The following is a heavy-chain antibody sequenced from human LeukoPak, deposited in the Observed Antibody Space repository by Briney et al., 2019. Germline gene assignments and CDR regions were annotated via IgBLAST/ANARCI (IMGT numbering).Heavy chain of an antibody. J-gene: IGHJ1*01. D-gene: IGHD1-1*01. Sequence: SETLSLTCNVSGGSISSYHWSWIRQPPGKGLEWIGYIYYSGSTNYNPSLKSRVTISVDTSKNQFSLKLSSVTAADTAVYYCAGVGNWNDYSPPTLEYWGQGTLVTVSS. CDR1: GGSISSYH. CDR3: AGVGNWNDYSPPTLEY. V-gene: IGHV4-59*01. CDR2: IYYSGST.